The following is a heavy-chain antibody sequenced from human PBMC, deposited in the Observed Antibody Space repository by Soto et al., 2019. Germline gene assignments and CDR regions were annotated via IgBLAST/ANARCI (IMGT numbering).Heavy chain of an antibody. Sequence: SSVKVSCKASGGTFSSYAISWVRQAPGQGLEWMGGIIPIFGTANYAQKFQGRVTITADKSTSTAYMELSSLRSEDSAVYYCARAEQQPTSPYYYGMDVWRQGTTVTVSS. CDR2: IIPIFGTA. CDR1: GGTFSSYA. CDR3: ARAEQQPTSPYYYGMDV. V-gene: IGHV1-69*06. D-gene: IGHD6-13*01. J-gene: IGHJ6*02.